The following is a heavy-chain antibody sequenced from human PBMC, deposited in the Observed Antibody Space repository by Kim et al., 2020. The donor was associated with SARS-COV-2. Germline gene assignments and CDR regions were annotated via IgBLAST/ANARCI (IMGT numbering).Heavy chain of an antibody. D-gene: IGHD4-4*01. V-gene: IGHV3-74*01. Sequence: GGSLRLSCAASGFTVTTYWMHWVRQAPGKGLVWVSRIKSEGTGISYADSVKGRFTISRDNANNTLYPQMDNLRDEDTAVYYCASDTVLYGLDVWGQGTTVTVSS. J-gene: IGHJ6*02. CDR1: GFTVTTYW. CDR3: ASDTVLYGLDV. CDR2: IKSEGTGI.